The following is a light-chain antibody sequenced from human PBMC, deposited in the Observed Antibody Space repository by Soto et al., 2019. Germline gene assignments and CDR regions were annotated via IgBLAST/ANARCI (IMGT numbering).Light chain of an antibody. CDR3: QQYNTYSWT. J-gene: IGKJ1*01. V-gene: IGKV1-5*01. CDR2: DAS. Sequence: DIQMTQSPSTLSAFVGDRVTITCRASQSVNSWLAWYQQRPGKAPKLLIYDASTLESGVPSRFSGSGSGTEFTLTISSLQPDDFATYYCQQYNTYSWTFGPGTKVDIK. CDR1: QSVNSW.